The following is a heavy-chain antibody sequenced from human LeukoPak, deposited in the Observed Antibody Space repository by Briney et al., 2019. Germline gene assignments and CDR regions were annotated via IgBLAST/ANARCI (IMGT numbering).Heavy chain of an antibody. J-gene: IGHJ4*02. Sequence: PGGSLRLSCAASGFTFSSYEMNWVRQAPRRGLEWVSYIGNTGRTIYYADSVQGRFTISRDNAKNSLYLQMNSLRAEDTAIYYCVRGDRYFFDFWGQGTLVTVSS. CDR3: VRGDRYFFDF. CDR2: IGNTGRTI. V-gene: IGHV3-48*03. D-gene: IGHD1-14*01. CDR1: GFTFSSYE.